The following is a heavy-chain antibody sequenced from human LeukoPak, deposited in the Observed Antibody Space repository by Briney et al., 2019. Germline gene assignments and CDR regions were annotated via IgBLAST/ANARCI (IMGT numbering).Heavy chain of an antibody. D-gene: IGHD1-1*01. CDR2: IYYSGST. J-gene: IGHJ4*02. V-gene: IGHV4-39*01. CDR3: ARQGTAYNWNDRPIDY. CDR1: GGSISSSSYY. Sequence: SETLSLTCTVSGGSISSSSYYWGWIRQPPGKRLEWIGSIYYSGSTYYNPSLKSRVTISVDTSKNQFSLKLSSVTAADTAVYYCARQGTAYNWNDRPIDYWGQGTLLTVSS.